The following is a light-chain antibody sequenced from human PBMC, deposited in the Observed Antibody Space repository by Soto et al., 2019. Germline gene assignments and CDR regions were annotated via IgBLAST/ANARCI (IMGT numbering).Light chain of an antibody. Sequence: QSALTQPRSVSGSPGQSVTISCTGTSSDVGGYNYVSWYQQHPGKAPKLMIYDVSKRPSGVPDRFSGSKSGNTASLTISGLQAEDEADYYCCSYAGSYTHYVFGTGTNTVL. V-gene: IGLV2-11*01. J-gene: IGLJ1*01. CDR3: CSYAGSYTHYV. CDR1: SSDVGGYNY. CDR2: DVS.